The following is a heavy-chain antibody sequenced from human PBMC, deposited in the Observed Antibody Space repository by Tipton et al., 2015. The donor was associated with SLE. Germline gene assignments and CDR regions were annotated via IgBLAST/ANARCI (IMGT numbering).Heavy chain of an antibody. CDR3: ARASTTLGVLSFDY. V-gene: IGHV4-59*13. D-gene: IGHD3-3*01. CDR1: GDSISYNF. J-gene: IGHJ4*02. Sequence: TLSLTCTVSGDSISYNFWSWIRQPPGKGLEWIGYIFYSGSTTYNPSLKSRVTISADTSKSQFSLKVKSVTAADTAVYYCARASTTLGVLSFDYWGQGALVIVSS. CDR2: IFYSGST.